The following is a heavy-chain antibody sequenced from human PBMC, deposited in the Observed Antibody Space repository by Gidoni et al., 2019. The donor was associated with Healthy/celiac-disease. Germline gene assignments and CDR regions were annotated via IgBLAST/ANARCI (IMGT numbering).Heavy chain of an antibody. CDR2: INHSGST. J-gene: IGHJ5*02. CDR1: GGSFSGYY. V-gene: IGHV4-34*01. D-gene: IGHD3-10*01. CDR3: ARGIGYYGSGNWFDP. Sequence: QVQLQQWGAGLLQPSETLSLTCAVYGGSFSGYYWSWIRQPPGKGLEWIGEINHSGSTNYNPSLKRRVTISVDTSKNQFSLKLSSVTAADTAVYYCARGIGYYGSGNWFDPWGQGTLVTVSS.